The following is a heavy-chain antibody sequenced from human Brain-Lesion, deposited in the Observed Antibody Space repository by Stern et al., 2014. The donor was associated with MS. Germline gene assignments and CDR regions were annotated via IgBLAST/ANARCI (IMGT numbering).Heavy chain of an antibody. V-gene: IGHV3-7*01. Sequence: EVQLVQSGGGLVQPGGSLTISCTAAGFTFGNYWMTLVRQAPGKGLEGVANIKEDGTEKNYVGSVKGRFTISRDNGRNSLYLQMNSLRVEDTALYYCARVYNTIYGIVTQRGSGMDVWGQGTTVIVSS. J-gene: IGHJ6*02. CDR3: ARVYNTIYGIVTQRGSGMDV. D-gene: IGHD3-3*01. CDR1: GFTFGNYW. CDR2: IKEDGTEK.